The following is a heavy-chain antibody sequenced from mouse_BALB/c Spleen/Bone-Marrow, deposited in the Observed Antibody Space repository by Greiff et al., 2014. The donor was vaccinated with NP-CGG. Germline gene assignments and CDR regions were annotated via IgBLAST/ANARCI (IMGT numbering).Heavy chain of an antibody. CDR1: GFTFSDYY. J-gene: IGHJ4*01. Sequence: EVKLEESGGGLVKPGGSLKLSCVASGFTFSDYYMYWVRQTPEKRLEWVATISDGGTYTFYPDSVKGRFTISRDNAKNNLYLQMSSLQSEDTAMYYCTRSGKRYGAMDYWGQGTSVTVSS. CDR3: TRSGKRYGAMDY. V-gene: IGHV5-4*02. CDR2: ISDGGTYT. D-gene: IGHD2-10*02.